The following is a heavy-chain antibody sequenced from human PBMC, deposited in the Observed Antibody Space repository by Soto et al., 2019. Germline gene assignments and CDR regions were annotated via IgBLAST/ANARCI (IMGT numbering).Heavy chain of an antibody. V-gene: IGHV3-7*01. D-gene: IGHD6-6*01. CDR2: IKQDGSEK. CDR3: ARVXSSSSFWGYYYYYGMDV. CDR1: GFTFSSYW. Sequence: GGSLRLSCAASGFTFSSYWMSWVRQAPGKGLEWVANIKQDGSEKYYVDSVKGRFTISRDNAKNSLYLQMNSLRAEDTAVYYCARVXSSSSFWGYYYYYGMDVWGQGTTVTVSS. J-gene: IGHJ6*02.